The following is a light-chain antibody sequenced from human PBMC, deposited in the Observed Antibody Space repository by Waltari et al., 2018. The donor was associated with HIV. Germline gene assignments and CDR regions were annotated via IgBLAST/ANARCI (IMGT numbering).Light chain of an antibody. CDR3: QQYNSYSDT. V-gene: IGKV1-5*03. CDR2: EAS. J-gene: IGKJ2*01. Sequence: DTQLTQSPSTLPASVGDTVTITCRASQSMSTWLAWYQQKPGKAPKLLIYEASNLENGVPSRCSGSGSGTEFTLTISSLQPEDFATYYCQQYNSYSDTFGQGTKLEI. CDR1: QSMSTW.